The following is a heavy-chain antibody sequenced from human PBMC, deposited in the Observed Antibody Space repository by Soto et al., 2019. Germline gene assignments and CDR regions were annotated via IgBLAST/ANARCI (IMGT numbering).Heavy chain of an antibody. CDR2: IYPGDSDT. CDR1: GYSFLDFR. CDR3: ATLSYYDSYSGFDY. V-gene: IGHV5-51*01. D-gene: IGHD3-22*01. J-gene: IGHJ4*02. Sequence: PGESLKISCKASGYSFLDFRIGWVCQKPGKGLEWMGIIYPGDSDTKYSPSFQGQVTISADKSISTAYLRWSSLKASDTAMYYCATLSYYDSYSGFDYWGQGTPVTVSS.